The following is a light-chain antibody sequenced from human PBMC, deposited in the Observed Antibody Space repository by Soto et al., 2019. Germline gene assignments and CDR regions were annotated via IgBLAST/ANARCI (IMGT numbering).Light chain of an antibody. V-gene: IGKV3-11*01. Sequence: EIVLTQSPATLSLSPGERATLSCRASQRVSSYLAWYQQNPGQDPRLLIYDASSRATGIPARFTGSGSGTEYTLTITSLVPEDFAVYYCQQRTNWPLTFGGGTKVEIK. J-gene: IGKJ4*01. CDR1: QRVSSY. CDR2: DAS. CDR3: QQRTNWPLT.